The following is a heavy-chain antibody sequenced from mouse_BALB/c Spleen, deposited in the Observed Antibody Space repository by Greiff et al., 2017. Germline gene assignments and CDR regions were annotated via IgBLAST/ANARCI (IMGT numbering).Heavy chain of an antibody. V-gene: IGHV1-7*01. Sequence: QVQLQQSGAELAKPGASVKMSCKASGYTFTSYWMHWVKQRPGQGLEWIGYINPSTGYTEYNQKFKDKATLTADKSSSTAYMQLSSLTSEDSAVYYCATSTMDYWGQGTSVTVSS. CDR1: GYTFTSYW. J-gene: IGHJ4*01. CDR2: INPSTGYT. CDR3: ATSTMDY.